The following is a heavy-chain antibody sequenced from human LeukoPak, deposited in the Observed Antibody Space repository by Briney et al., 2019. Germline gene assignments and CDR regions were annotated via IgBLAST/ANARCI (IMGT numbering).Heavy chain of an antibody. V-gene: IGHV3-11*04. CDR2: ISSSGSTI. D-gene: IGHD5-24*01. J-gene: IGHJ6*03. CDR1: GFTFSDYY. CDR3: ARTSVEMATKYYYYYMDV. Sequence: GSLRLSCAASGFTFSDYYMSWIRQAPGKGLEWVSYISSSGSTIYYADSVKGRFTISRDNAKNSLYLQMNSLRAEDTAVYYCARTSVEMATKYYYYYMDVWGKGTTVTVSS.